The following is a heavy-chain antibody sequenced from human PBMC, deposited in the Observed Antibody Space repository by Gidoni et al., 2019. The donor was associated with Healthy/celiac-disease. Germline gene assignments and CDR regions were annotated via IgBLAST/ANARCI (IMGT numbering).Heavy chain of an antibody. CDR3: TTDPLLPRDYYDSIVGDY. V-gene: IGHV3-15*01. CDR1: GFTFSNAW. J-gene: IGHJ4*02. CDR2: IKSKTDGGTT. D-gene: IGHD3-22*01. Sequence: EVQLVESGGGLVKPGGSLRLSCAASGFTFSNAWMSWVRQAPGKGLEWVGRIKSKTDGGTTDYAAPVKGRFTISRDDSKNTLYLQMNSLKTEDTAVYYCTTDPLLPRDYYDSIVGDYWGQGTLVTVSS.